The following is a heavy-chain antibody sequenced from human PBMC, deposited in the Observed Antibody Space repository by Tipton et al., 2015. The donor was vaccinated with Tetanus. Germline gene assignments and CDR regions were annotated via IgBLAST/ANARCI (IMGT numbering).Heavy chain of an antibody. Sequence: TLSLTCTVSGGSISSSSYYWGWIRQPPGKGLEWIGSIYYSGSTYYNPSLKSRVTISVDTSKNQFSLKLSSVTAADTAVYYCARDSPLGGSDYWGQGTLVTVSS. CDR1: GGSISSSSYY. D-gene: IGHD3-16*01. V-gene: IGHV4-39*07. J-gene: IGHJ4*02. CDR2: IYYSGST. CDR3: ARDSPLGGSDY.